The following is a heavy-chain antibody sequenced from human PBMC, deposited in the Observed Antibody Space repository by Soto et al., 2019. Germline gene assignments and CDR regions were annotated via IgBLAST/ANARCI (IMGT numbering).Heavy chain of an antibody. Sequence: GEPLKISCKGFGSNFISHWISWVRQMPGKGLEWMGWVDPNGYYTRDSPYVEGRVSITAHESNRTVYLQWSSLKATDSGGYYCENDQQTERPTLFFPPVSSSAGMDIWGQGTTDTVS. CDR3: ENDQQTERPTLFFPPVSSSAGMDI. CDR1: GSNFISHW. D-gene: IGHD6-6*01. V-gene: IGHV5-10-1*01. CDR2: VDPNGYYT. J-gene: IGHJ6*02.